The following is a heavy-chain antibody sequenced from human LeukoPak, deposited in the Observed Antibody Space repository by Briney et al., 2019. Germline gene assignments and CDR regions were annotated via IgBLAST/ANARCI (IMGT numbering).Heavy chain of an antibody. J-gene: IGHJ5*02. CDR1: GFTFSDYY. CDR3: AREDYDFWSGYFRFRGATRFDP. V-gene: IGHV3-7*01. CDR2: IKQEGSEK. D-gene: IGHD3-3*01. Sequence: PGGSLRLSCAASGFTFSDYYMSWIRQAPEKGLEWVANIKQEGSEKYYVDSVKGRFTISRDNAKNSLYLQMNSLRAEDTAVYYCAREDYDFWSGYFRFRGATRFDPWGQGTLVTVSS.